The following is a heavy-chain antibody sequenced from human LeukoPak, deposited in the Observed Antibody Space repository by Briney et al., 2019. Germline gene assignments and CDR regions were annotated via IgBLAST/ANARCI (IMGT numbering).Heavy chain of an antibody. CDR2: IVGSGGST. J-gene: IGHJ4*02. Sequence: GGSLRLSCAASGFTFNDYGMSWVRQAPGKGLEWVSGIVGSGGSTYYADSVKGRFTISRDNSKNTLYLQMNSLRAEDTAVYCCAKEPDSSYWGQGTLVTVSS. V-gene: IGHV3-23*01. CDR1: GFTFNDYG. D-gene: IGHD3-22*01. CDR3: AKEPDSSY.